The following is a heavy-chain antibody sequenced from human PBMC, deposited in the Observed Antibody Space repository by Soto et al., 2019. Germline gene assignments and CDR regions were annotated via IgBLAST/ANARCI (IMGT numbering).Heavy chain of an antibody. CDR3: AKKGETQVVY. CDR2: ISYDGSNK. CDR1: GFTFSSYG. J-gene: IGHJ4*02. D-gene: IGHD2-15*01. V-gene: IGHV3-30*18. Sequence: GGSLRLSCAASGFTFSSYGMHWVRQAPGKGLEWVAVISYDGSNKYYADSVKGRFTISRDNSKNTLYLQMNSLRAEDTAVYYCAKKGETQVVYWGQGTLVTVSS.